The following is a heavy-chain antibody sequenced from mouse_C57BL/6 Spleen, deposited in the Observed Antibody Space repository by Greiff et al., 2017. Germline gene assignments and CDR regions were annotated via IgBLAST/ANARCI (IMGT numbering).Heavy chain of an antibody. CDR1: GYTFTSYW. J-gene: IGHJ3*01. V-gene: IGHV1-52*01. Sequence: QVHVKQPGAELVRPGSSVKLSCKASGYTFTSYWMHWVKQRPIQGLEWIGNIDPSDSETHYNQKFKDKATLTVDKSSSTAYMQLSSLTSEDSAVYYCAREGYYGNFAYWGQGTLVTVSA. CDR3: AREGYYGNFAY. D-gene: IGHD2-1*01. CDR2: IDPSDSET.